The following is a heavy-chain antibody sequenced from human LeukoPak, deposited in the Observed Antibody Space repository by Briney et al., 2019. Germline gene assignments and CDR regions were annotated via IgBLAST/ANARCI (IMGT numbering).Heavy chain of an antibody. V-gene: IGHV3-20*04. CDR3: ARTSDGNWFDP. D-gene: IGHD1-26*01. Sequence: PGGSLRLSCAASGFTFDDYGMSWVRQGPGKGLEWVSGINWNGGNTGHADSVKGRFTIFRDNAKNSLYLEMDSLRVEDTALYYCARTSDGNWFDPWGQGTLVTVSS. CDR2: INWNGGNT. J-gene: IGHJ5*02. CDR1: GFTFDDYG.